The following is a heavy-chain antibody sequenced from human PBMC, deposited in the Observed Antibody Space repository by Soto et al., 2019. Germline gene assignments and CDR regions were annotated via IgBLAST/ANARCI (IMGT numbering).Heavy chain of an antibody. J-gene: IGHJ5*02. CDR1: GGSFSGYY. V-gene: IGHV4-34*01. D-gene: IGHD6-13*01. CDR2: INHSGST. CDR3: ARGRAAAGSTTLVWFDP. Sequence: PSETLSLTCAVYGGSFSGYYWSWIRQPPGKGLEWIGEINHSGSTNYTPSLKSRVTISVDTSKNQFSLKLSSVTAADTAVYYCARGRAAAGSTTLVWFDPWGQGTLVTVSS.